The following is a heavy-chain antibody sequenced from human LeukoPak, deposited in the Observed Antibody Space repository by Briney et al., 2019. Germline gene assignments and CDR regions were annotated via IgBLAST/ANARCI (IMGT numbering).Heavy chain of an antibody. Sequence: PGGSLRLSCAASGFTFSSHSMNWVRQAPGKGLEWVSSISTSGSDIYYADSLKGRFTISRDNAKNSLYLQMNSLRAEDTAVYYCARGEDYDFWSRYYSPFDFWGQGTLVTVSS. V-gene: IGHV3-21*01. CDR1: GFTFSSHS. CDR2: ISTSGSDI. D-gene: IGHD3-3*01. CDR3: ARGEDYDFWSRYYSPFDF. J-gene: IGHJ4*02.